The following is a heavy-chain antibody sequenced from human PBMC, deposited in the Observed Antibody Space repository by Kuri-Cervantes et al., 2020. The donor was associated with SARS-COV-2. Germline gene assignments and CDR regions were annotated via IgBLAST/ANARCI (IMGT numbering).Heavy chain of an antibody. V-gene: IGHV3-30*02. Sequence: GGSLRLSCAASGFTFDDYGMSWVRQAPGKGLEWVAFIRYDGSNKYYADSVKGRFTISRDNSKNTLYLQMNSLRAEDTAVYYCAKDSLLEVKFDYWGQGTLVTVSS. CDR3: AKDSLLEVKFDY. J-gene: IGHJ4*02. CDR1: GFTFDDYG. D-gene: IGHD1-1*01. CDR2: IRYDGSNK.